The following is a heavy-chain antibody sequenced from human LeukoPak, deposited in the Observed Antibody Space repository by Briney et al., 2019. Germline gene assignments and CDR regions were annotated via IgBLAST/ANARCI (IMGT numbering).Heavy chain of an antibody. CDR1: GYSFTSYW. V-gene: IGHV5-51*01. CDR3: ARRNYDFWSGYLGHGYYYYYMDV. J-gene: IGHJ6*03. CDR2: IYPGDSDT. D-gene: IGHD3-3*01. Sequence: GESLKISCKGSGYSFTSYWIGWVRQMPGKGLEWMGSIYPGDSDTRYSPSFQGQVTIPADKSISTAYLQWSSLKASDTAMYYCARRNYDFWSGYLGHGYYYYYMDVWGKGTTVTVSS.